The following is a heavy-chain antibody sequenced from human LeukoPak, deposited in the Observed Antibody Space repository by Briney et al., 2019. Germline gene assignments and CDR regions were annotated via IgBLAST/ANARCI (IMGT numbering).Heavy chain of an antibody. V-gene: IGHV4-34*01. Sequence: PSETLSLTCAVYGGSFSGYYWSWLRQPPGKGLEWIGEINHSGSTNYNPSLTSRVTISVDTSKNQYSLKLSSVTAADTAVYYCAREFYGDYVDYWGQGTLVTVSS. CDR1: GGSFSGYY. J-gene: IGHJ4*02. CDR3: AREFYGDYVDY. CDR2: INHSGST. D-gene: IGHD4-17*01.